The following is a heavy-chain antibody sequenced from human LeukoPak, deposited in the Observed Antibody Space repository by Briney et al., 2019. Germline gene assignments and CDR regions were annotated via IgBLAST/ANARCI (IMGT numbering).Heavy chain of an antibody. CDR1: GGSISSGGYS. CDR2: IYHSGST. D-gene: IGHD3-22*01. V-gene: IGHV4-30-2*01. J-gene: IGHJ4*02. Sequence: SETLSLTCAVSGGSISSGGYSWSWIRQPPGKGLEWIGYIYHSGSTYYNPSLKSRVTISVDRSKNQFSLKLSSVTAADTAVHYCARGLRLGYYDSSGYFDYWGQGTLVTVSS. CDR3: ARGLRLGYYDSSGYFDY.